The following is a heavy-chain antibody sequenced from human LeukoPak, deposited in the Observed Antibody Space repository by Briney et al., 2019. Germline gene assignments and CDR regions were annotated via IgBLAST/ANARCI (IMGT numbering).Heavy chain of an antibody. D-gene: IGHD6-13*01. J-gene: IGHJ4*02. V-gene: IGHV6-1*01. CDR3: AREESFLAAAGCHFDY. CDR2: TYYRSKWYN. Sequence: SQTLSLTCAISGDSVSSNSAAWNWIRQSPSRGLEWLGRTYYRSKWYNDYAVSVKSRITINPDTSKNQFSLQLNSMTPEDTAVYYCAREESFLAAAGCHFDYWGQGTLVTVSS. CDR1: GDSVSSNSAA.